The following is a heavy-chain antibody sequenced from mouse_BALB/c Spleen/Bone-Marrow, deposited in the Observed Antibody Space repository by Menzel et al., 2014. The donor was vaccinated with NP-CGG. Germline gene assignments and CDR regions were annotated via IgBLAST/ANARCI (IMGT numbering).Heavy chain of an antibody. Sequence: VHLVESGAELVKPGASVKLSCKSSGYTFTSYYMYWVKRRPGQGLEWIGGINPSNGGTNFNEKFKSKATLTVDKSSSTAYMQLSSLTSEDSAVYYCTREGTFFAYWGQGTLVTVSA. CDR2: INPSNGGT. CDR3: TREGTFFAY. V-gene: IGHV1S81*02. CDR1: GYTFTSYY. D-gene: IGHD3-3*01. J-gene: IGHJ3*01.